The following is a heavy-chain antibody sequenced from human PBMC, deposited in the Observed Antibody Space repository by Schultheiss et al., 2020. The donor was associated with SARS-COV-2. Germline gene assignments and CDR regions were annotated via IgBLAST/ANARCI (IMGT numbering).Heavy chain of an antibody. D-gene: IGHD2-8*01. Sequence: ASVKVSCKASGYTFTSYGISWVRQAPGQGLEWMGRINPNSGGTNYAQKFQGRVTMTRDTSISTAYMELRSLRSDDTAVYYCARSGDIAVMMTHWLDPWGQGTLVTVSS. CDR3: ARSGDIAVMMTHWLDP. V-gene: IGHV1-2*06. CDR2: INPNSGGT. CDR1: GYTFTSYG. J-gene: IGHJ5*02.